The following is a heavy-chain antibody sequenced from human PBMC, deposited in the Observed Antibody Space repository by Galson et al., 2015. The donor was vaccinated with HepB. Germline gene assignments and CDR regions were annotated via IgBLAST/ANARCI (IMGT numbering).Heavy chain of an antibody. J-gene: IGHJ4*02. CDR1: GDSVSSNSAV. D-gene: IGHD2-15*01. CDR3: ARGGASVEGGTGIALDY. Sequence: CAISGDSVSSNSAVWNWIRQSPSRGLEWLGRTYYRSKWYNEYAVSVKSRIIINADTSNNRFSLQLNSVTPEDTAVYYCARGGASVEGGTGIALDYWGQGTLVTVSS. V-gene: IGHV6-1*01. CDR2: TYYRSKWYN.